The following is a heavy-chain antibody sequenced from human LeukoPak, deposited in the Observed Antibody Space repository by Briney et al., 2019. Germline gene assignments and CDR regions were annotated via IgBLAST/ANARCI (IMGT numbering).Heavy chain of an antibody. CDR2: INHSGST. Sequence: SETLSLTCAVYGGSFSGYYWSWIRQPPGKGLEWIGEINHSGSTNYNPSLKSRVTISVDTSKNQFSLKLSSVTAADTAVYYCARGGYDILTGYPRDYFDYWGQGTLVTVSS. V-gene: IGHV4-34*01. J-gene: IGHJ4*02. CDR1: GGSFSGYY. CDR3: ARGGYDILTGYPRDYFDY. D-gene: IGHD3-9*01.